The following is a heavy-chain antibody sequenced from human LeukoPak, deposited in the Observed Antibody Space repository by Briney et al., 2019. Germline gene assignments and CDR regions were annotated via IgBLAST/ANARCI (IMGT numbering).Heavy chain of an antibody. CDR3: ARGPLRGYSGYSYYYYYMDV. D-gene: IGHD5-12*01. Sequence: KASETLSLTCAVYGGSFSGYYWSWIRQPPGKGLEWSGEINHSGSTNYNPSLKSRVTISVDTSKNQFSLKLSSVTAADTAVYYCARGPLRGYSGYSYYYYYMDVWGKGTTVTVSS. J-gene: IGHJ6*03. CDR2: INHSGST. CDR1: GGSFSGYY. V-gene: IGHV4-34*01.